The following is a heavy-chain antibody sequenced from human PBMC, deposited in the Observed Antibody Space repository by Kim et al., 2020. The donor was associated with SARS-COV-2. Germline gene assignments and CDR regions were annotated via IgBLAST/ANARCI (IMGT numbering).Heavy chain of an antibody. CDR3: ARIQGDYFDY. CDR2: IYYSGST. CDR1: GGSISSSSYY. D-gene: IGHD5-18*01. J-gene: IGHJ4*02. Sequence: SETLSLTCTVSGGSISSSSYYWGWIRQPPGKGLEWIGSIYYSGSTYYNPSLKSRVTISVDTSKNQFSLKLSSVTAADTAVYYCARIQGDYFDYWGQGTLVTVSS. V-gene: IGHV4-39*01.